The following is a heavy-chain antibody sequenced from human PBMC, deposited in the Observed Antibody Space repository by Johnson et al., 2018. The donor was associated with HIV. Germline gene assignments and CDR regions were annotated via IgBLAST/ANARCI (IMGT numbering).Heavy chain of an antibody. CDR1: GFTFSSYG. Sequence: QVQLVESGGGVVQPGRSLRLSCAASGFTFSSYGMHWFRQAPGKGLAWVAVIWYDGSNKYYADSVKGRFTISRDNAKNSLYLQMKSLRAEDTAVYYCARPADYGDYSRDAFDIWGQGTMVTVSS. CDR2: IWYDGSNK. V-gene: IGHV3-33*03. D-gene: IGHD4-17*01. J-gene: IGHJ3*02. CDR3: ARPADYGDYSRDAFDI.